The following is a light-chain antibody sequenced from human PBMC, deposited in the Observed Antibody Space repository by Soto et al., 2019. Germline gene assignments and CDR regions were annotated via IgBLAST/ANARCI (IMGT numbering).Light chain of an antibody. CDR1: QGITTD. CDR2: AAS. J-gene: IGKJ1*01. Sequence: AIQMTQSPFSLSASVGDRVTITCRASQGITTDLGWYQQKPGKAPKVLIYAASTLQSGVPSRFSGSGSGTDFTLTISSLQPEDFATYYCLQNYNYPWTFGQGTKVEIK. V-gene: IGKV1-6*01. CDR3: LQNYNYPWT.